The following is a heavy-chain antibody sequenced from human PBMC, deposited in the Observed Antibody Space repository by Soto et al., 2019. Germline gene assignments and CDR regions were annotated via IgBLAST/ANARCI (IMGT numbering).Heavy chain of an antibody. CDR1: GFSLSSVGMR. D-gene: IGHD1-1*01. Sequence: SGPTLVNPTQTLTLTCTFSGFSLSSVGMRVSWIRQPPGKALEWLARIDWDDDKFYSTSLKTRLTISKDTSKNQVVLTMTNMDPVDTATYYCARIPTTTGYYYGMEVLGQGTTVNVSS. CDR2: IDWDDDK. CDR3: ARIPTTTGYYYGMEV. V-gene: IGHV2-70*04. J-gene: IGHJ6*01.